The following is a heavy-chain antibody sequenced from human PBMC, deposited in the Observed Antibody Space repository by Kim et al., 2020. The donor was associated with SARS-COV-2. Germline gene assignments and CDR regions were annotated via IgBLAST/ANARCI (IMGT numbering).Heavy chain of an antibody. CDR1: GSSIGIHYY. D-gene: IGHD3-9*01. CDR3: ARHVISVWFILDM. J-gene: IGHJ3*02. Sequence: SETLSLTCTVSGSSIGIHYYWAWIRQPPGRGLEWIASISHSGHTYSNPSLQSRVAMSVDASKKQFFVNLTSVTTADTALYFCARHVISVWFILDMWVRG. CDR2: ISHSGHT. V-gene: IGHV4-38-2*02.